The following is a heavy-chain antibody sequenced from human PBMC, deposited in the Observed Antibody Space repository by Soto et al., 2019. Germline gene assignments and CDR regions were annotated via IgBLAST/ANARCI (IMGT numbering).Heavy chain of an antibody. V-gene: IGHV1-69*08. CDR1: GGTFSSYT. CDR3: ARDRLAWELLKEVWFDP. D-gene: IGHD1-26*01. J-gene: IGHJ5*02. Sequence: QVQLVQSGAEVKKPGSSVKVSCKASGGTFSSYTISWVRQAPGQGLEWMGRIIPILGIANYAQKFQGRVTITADKSTSTAYMELSSLRSEDTAVYYCARDRLAWELLKEVWFDPWGQGTLVTVSS. CDR2: IIPILGIA.